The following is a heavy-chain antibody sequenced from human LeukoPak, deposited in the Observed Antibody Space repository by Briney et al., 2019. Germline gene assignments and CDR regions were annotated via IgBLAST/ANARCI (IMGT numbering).Heavy chain of an antibody. J-gene: IGHJ4*02. CDR1: GGSFSGYY. Sequence: SETLSLTCAVYGGSFSGYYWSWIRQPPGKGLEWIGEINHSGSTNYNPSLKSRVTISVDTSKNQFSLKLSSVTAADTAVYYCARDSYDFWSGYPNMNYFDYWGQGTLVTVSS. V-gene: IGHV4-34*01. D-gene: IGHD3-3*01. CDR3: ARDSYDFWSGYPNMNYFDY. CDR2: INHSGST.